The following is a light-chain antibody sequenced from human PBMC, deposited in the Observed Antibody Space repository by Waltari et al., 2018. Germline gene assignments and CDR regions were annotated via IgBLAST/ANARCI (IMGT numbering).Light chain of an antibody. CDR3: QQSYSTWT. CDR1: QSISSS. Sequence: DIQMTQSPSSLSASVGDRVTITCRASQSISSSLNWYQQRPGKAPRLLIYAASSLQSGVPSRFSGSGSGTDFTLTISSLQPEDFATYYCQQSYSTWTSGQGTKVEIK. J-gene: IGKJ1*01. V-gene: IGKV1-39*01. CDR2: AAS.